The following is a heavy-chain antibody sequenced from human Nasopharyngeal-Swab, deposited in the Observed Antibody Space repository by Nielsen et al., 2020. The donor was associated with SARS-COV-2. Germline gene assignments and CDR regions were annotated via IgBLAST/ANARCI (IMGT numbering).Heavy chain of an antibody. D-gene: IGHD2-2*01. V-gene: IGHV3-30*03. Sequence: GGSLRLSCAASGFTFSSYGMHWVRQAPGKGLEWVAVISYDGSNKYYADSVKGRFTISRDNSKNTLYLQMNSLRAEDTAVYYCARELRRVVPAALGFRYYYYYYMDVWGKGTTVTVSS. CDR3: ARELRRVVPAALGFRYYYYYYMDV. J-gene: IGHJ6*03. CDR2: ISYDGSNK. CDR1: GFTFSSYG.